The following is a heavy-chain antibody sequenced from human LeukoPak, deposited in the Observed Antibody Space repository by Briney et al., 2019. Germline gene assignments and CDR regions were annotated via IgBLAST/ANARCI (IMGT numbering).Heavy chain of an antibody. CDR2: MYTGGTT. D-gene: IGHD3-16*01. CDR3: AKDEATSGGGLAS. V-gene: IGHV3-53*01. J-gene: IGHJ4*02. Sequence: GGSLRLSCAASGFTVSGTHMSWVRQAPGKGLEWVSAMYTGGTTYYADPVAGRFTVSRDNSKNTLYLHMNGLRVEDTAVYYCAKDEATSGGGLASWGQGTLVSVSS. CDR1: GFTVSGTH.